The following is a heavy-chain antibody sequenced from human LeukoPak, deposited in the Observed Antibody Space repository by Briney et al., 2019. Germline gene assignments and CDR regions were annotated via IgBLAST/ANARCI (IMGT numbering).Heavy chain of an antibody. CDR1: GGSFIGYY. V-gene: IGHV4-34*01. Sequence: SETLSLTCGVYGGSFIGYYWSWIRQPPGKGLEWIGDINHSGSTNYNPSLKSRVTISVDPSKSQFSLRLSSMTAADTALYYCARDRYCSSTSCNRYYYHGMDVWGQGTTVTVSS. CDR3: ARDRYCSSTSCNRYYYHGMDV. D-gene: IGHD2-2*01. CDR2: INHSGST. J-gene: IGHJ6*02.